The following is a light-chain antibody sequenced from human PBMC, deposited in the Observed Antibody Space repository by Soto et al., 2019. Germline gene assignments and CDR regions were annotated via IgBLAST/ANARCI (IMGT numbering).Light chain of an antibody. J-gene: IGLJ1*01. CDR2: EIT. V-gene: IGLV2-23*02. CDR3: CSFAGSGSPYV. CDR1: TSDVGSYSL. Sequence: QSVLTQPASVSGSPGQSITISCTGATSDVGSYSLVSWYQQHPGKVPKLLIYEITKRPSGVSNRFSGSKSGNTASLTISGLQAEDEADYYCCSFAGSGSPYVFGTVTKVTVL.